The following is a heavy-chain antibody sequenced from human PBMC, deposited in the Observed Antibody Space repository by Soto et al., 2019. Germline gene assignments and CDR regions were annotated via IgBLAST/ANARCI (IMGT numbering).Heavy chain of an antibody. Sequence: VQLLESGGGLVQPGGSLRLSCAASGFTFSSYAMSWVRQAPGKGLEWVSAISGSGGSTYYADSVKGRFTISRDNSKNTLYLQMNSLRAEDTAVYYCAQVDGRGGGFDYWGQGTLVTVSS. CDR3: AQVDGRGGGFDY. J-gene: IGHJ4*02. V-gene: IGHV3-23*01. CDR1: GFTFSSYA. D-gene: IGHD2-15*01. CDR2: ISGSGGST.